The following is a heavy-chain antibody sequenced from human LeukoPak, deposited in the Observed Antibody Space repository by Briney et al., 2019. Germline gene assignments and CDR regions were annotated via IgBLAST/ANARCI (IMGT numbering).Heavy chain of an antibody. CDR2: ISAYNGNT. Sequence: GASVKVSCKVSGYTLTELSMHWVRQAPGEGLEWMGWISAYNGNTNYAQKLQGRVTMTTDTSTSTAYMELRSLRSDDTAVYYCARDRGDGYNFGYYFDYWGQGTLVTVSS. CDR3: ARDRGDGYNFGYYFDY. V-gene: IGHV1-18*01. D-gene: IGHD5-24*01. CDR1: GYTLTELS. J-gene: IGHJ4*02.